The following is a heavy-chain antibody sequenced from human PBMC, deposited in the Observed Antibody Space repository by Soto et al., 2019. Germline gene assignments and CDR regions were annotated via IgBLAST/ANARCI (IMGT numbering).Heavy chain of an antibody. D-gene: IGHD3-10*01. CDR2: IYYSGST. CDR1: GDSISSYY. Sequence: SDTLCLTCTVYGDSISSYYWSWIRQPPGKGLEWIGYIYYSGSTNYNPSLKSRVTISVDTSKNQFSLKLSSVTAADTAVYYCARRYGGAFDIWGQGTMVTVSS. V-gene: IGHV4-59*08. CDR3: ARRYGGAFDI. J-gene: IGHJ3*02.